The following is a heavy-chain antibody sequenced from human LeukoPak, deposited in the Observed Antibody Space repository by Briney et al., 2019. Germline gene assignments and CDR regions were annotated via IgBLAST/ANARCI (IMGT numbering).Heavy chain of an antibody. D-gene: IGHD4-17*01. CDR1: GGSFSGYY. V-gene: IGHV4-34*01. J-gene: IGHJ4*02. CDR3: ARVYGDYGDY. CDR2: INHSGST. Sequence: SETLSLTCAVYGGSFSGYYWSWIRQPPGKGLEWIGEINHSGSTNYNPSLKSRVTISVDKSKNQISLKLSSVTAADTAVYYCARVYGDYGDYWGQGTLVTVSS.